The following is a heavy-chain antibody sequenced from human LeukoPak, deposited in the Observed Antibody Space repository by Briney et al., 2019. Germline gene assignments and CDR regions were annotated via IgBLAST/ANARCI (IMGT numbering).Heavy chain of an antibody. V-gene: IGHV1-18*01. CDR1: GYTFSSYG. Sequence: ASVKVSCKTSGYTFSSYGITWVRQAPGQGLEWMGWITAYNGNTTYAQMFQGRVTMTADTSTGTAYMELRSLRSDDTAVYYYARDVRWYCSSTSCQGGFFDYWGQGTLVTASS. J-gene: IGHJ4*02. CDR2: ITAYNGNT. D-gene: IGHD2-2*01. CDR3: ARDVRWYCSSTSCQGGFFDY.